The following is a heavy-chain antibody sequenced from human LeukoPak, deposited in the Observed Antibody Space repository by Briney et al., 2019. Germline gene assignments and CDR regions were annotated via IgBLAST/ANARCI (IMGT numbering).Heavy chain of an antibody. Sequence: GGSLRLSCAASGFTFRIYWMHWVRQAPGKGLVWVSRINTDGSSATYADSVKGRFTISRDNAKNTLYLQMNSLRAEDTAVYYCVRDTYYNGRDVWGQGTTVTVSS. V-gene: IGHV3-74*01. CDR3: VRDTYYNGRDV. CDR1: GFTFRIYW. J-gene: IGHJ6*02. CDR2: INTDGSSA.